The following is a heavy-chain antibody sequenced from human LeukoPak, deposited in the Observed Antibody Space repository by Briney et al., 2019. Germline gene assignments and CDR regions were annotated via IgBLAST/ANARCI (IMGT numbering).Heavy chain of an antibody. D-gene: IGHD2-2*01. CDR3: ARGGGYCSSTSCYRVDGMDV. CDR1: GYTFTSYY. J-gene: IGHJ6*02. CDR2: INPSGGST. Sequence: PGGSLRLSCKASGYTFTSYYMNWVRQAPGQGLEWMGIINPSGGSTSYAQKFQGRVTMTRDTSTSTVYMELSSLRSEDTAVYYCARGGGYCSSTSCYRVDGMDVWGQGTTVTVSS. V-gene: IGHV1-46*01.